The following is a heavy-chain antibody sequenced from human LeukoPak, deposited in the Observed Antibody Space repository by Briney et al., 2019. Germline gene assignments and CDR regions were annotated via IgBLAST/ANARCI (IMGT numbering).Heavy chain of an antibody. V-gene: IGHV4-4*07. CDR2: IYTSGST. J-gene: IGHJ5*02. CDR1: GGSISSYY. Sequence: SETLSLTCTVSGGSISSYYWSWIRQPAGKGLEWIGRIYTSGSTNYNPSLKSRVTMSVDTPKNQFSLKLSSVTAADTAVYYCARETMITMVRGVINWFDPWGQGTLVTVSS. D-gene: IGHD3-10*01. CDR3: ARETMITMVRGVINWFDP.